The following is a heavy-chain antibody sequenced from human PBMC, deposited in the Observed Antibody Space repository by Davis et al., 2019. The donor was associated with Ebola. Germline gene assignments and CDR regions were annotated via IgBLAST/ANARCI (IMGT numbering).Heavy chain of an antibody. V-gene: IGHV3-48*02. CDR1: GFTFSSYS. J-gene: IGHJ6*02. CDR2: ISSSSSTI. D-gene: IGHD6-6*01. CDR3: ARDPTASIAARYYYYYGMDV. Sequence: GGSLRLSCAASGFTFSSYSMNWVRQAPGKGLEWASYISSSSSTIYYADSVKGRFTISRDNAKNSLYLQMNSLRDEDTAVYYCARDPTASIAARYYYYYGMDVWGQGTTVTVSS.